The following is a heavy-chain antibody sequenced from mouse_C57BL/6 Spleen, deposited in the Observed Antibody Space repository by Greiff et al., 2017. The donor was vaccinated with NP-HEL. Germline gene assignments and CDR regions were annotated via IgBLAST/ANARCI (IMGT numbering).Heavy chain of an antibody. V-gene: IGHV1-15*01. CDR1: GYTFTDYE. Sequence: VQLQQSGAELVRPGASVTLSCKASGYTFTDYEMHWVKQTPVHGLEWIGAIDPETGGTAYNQKFKGKAILTADKSSSTAYMELRSLTSEDSAVYYCTRGGERYFDYWGQGTTLTVSS. CDR2: IDPETGGT. CDR3: TRGGERYFDY. J-gene: IGHJ2*01.